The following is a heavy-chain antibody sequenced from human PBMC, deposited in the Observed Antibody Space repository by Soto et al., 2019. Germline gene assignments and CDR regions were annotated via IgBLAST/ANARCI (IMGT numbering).Heavy chain of an antibody. D-gene: IGHD1-1*01. CDR1: GGSITTGGRY. J-gene: IGHJ3*02. CDR2: IYYSGNT. CDR3: AQALVFTGGDGFDI. V-gene: IGHV4-31*02. Sequence: QVRLQEWGPGLVKPSQTLSLKCSVSGGSITTGGRYWSWIRQLPGKGLGWIGDIYYSGNTYYNAYLESRVTISVAAAKNQSSLKLSSVTAADTAVYDCAQALVFTGGDGFDIWGQGSLVTVSS.